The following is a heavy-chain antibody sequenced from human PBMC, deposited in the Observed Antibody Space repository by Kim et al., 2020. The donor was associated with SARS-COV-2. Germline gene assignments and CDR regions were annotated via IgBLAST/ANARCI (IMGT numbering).Heavy chain of an antibody. CDR3: AANGWSPSYFDY. V-gene: IGHV1-69*01. D-gene: IGHD6-19*01. J-gene: IGHJ4*02. Sequence: NYAQKFQGRVTITADESTSTAYMELSSLRSEDTAVYYCAANGWSPSYFDYWGQGTLVTVSS.